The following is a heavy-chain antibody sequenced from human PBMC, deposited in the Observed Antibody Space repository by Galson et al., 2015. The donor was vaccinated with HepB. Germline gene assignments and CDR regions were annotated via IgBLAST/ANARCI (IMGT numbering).Heavy chain of an antibody. CDR3: ARVGYYGSGSYYTHYYYGMDV. Sequence: SLRLSCAASGFTFSSYSMNWVRQAPGKGLEWVSSISSSSSYIYYADSVKGRFTISRDNAKNSLYLQMNSLRAEDTAVYYCARVGYYGSGSYYTHYYYGMDVWGQGTTVTVSS. J-gene: IGHJ6*02. CDR2: ISSSSSYI. CDR1: GFTFSSYS. V-gene: IGHV3-21*01. D-gene: IGHD3-10*01.